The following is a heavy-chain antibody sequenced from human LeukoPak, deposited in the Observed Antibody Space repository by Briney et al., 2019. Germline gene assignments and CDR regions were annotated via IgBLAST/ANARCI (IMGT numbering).Heavy chain of an antibody. CDR2: ILYDGSNK. D-gene: IGHD2-15*01. CDR3: ARAIGYCSGGSCFYYMDV. CDR1: GFTFNNYG. J-gene: IGHJ6*03. Sequence: GGSLRLSCAGSGFTFNNYGIHWVRQTPGKGLEWVAFILYDGSNKYYADSVKGRFTISRDNAKNSLYLQMNSLRAEDTAVYYCARAIGYCSGGSCFYYMDVWGKGTTVTVSS. V-gene: IGHV3-30*02.